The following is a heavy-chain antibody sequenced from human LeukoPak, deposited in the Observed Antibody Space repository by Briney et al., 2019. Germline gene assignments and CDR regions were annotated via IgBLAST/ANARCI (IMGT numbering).Heavy chain of an antibody. V-gene: IGHV1-2*02. CDR3: ARDTEYSSSLAQFDY. J-gene: IGHJ4*02. D-gene: IGHD6-6*01. CDR2: INPNSGGT. Sequence: ASVKVSCKASGYTFTGYYMHWVRQAPGQGLEWMGWINPNSGGTNHAQKFQGRVTMTRDTSISTAYMELSRLRSDDTAVYYCARDTEYSSSLAQFDYWGQGTLVTVSS. CDR1: GYTFTGYY.